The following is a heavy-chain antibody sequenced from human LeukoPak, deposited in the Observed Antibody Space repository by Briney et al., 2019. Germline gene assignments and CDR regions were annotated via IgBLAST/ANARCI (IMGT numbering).Heavy chain of an antibody. Sequence: GGSLRLSCTASGFTFGDYAMSWVRQAPGKGLEWVGFIRSKACGGTTEYAASVKGRFTISRDDSKSIAYLQMNSLKTEDTAVYYCTRDRDYGDYINPFDYWGQGTLVTVSS. CDR3: TRDRDYGDYINPFDY. CDR2: IRSKACGGTT. J-gene: IGHJ4*02. CDR1: GFTFGDYA. V-gene: IGHV3-49*04. D-gene: IGHD4-17*01.